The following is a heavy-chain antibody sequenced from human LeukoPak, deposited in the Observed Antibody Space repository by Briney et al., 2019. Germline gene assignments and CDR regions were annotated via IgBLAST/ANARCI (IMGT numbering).Heavy chain of an antibody. CDR2: INHSGST. D-gene: IGHD6-13*01. Sequence: PSQTLSLTCTVSGGSISSGGYYWSWIRQPPGEGLEWIGEINHSGSTNYNPSLKSRVTISVDTSKNQFSLKLSSVTAADTAVYYCARRGKNRSSWSNWGQGTLVTVSS. V-gene: IGHV4-30-2*01. CDR1: GGSISSGGYY. CDR3: ARRGKNRSSWSN. J-gene: IGHJ4*02.